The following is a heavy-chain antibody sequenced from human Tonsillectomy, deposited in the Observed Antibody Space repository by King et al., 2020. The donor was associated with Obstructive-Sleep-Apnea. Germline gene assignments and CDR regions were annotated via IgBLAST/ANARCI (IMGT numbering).Heavy chain of an antibody. CDR1: GGSISSYY. J-gene: IGHJ6*03. V-gene: IGHV4-59*05. CDR3: ARLKFNYFMDV. Sequence: VQLQESGPGLVKPSETLSLTCTVSGGSISSYYWSWIRQPPGKGLEWIGSIYSSGTTYYNPSLKSRVTISVDTSRNQFSLKLSSVTAADTAVYYCARLKFNYFMDVWGKGTTVTVSS. CDR2: IYSSGTT.